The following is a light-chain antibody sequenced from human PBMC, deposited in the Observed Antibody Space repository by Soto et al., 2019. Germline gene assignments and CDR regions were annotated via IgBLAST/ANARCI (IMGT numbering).Light chain of an antibody. CDR3: QQYGSSPLT. J-gene: IGKJ4*01. Sequence: EIFLTQSPDTLSLSPGERATLSCRASQSVSSYLAWYQQKPGQAPRLLIYAASSRATGIPDRFSGSGSGTDFTLTISRLEPEDFAVYYCQQYGSSPLTFGGGTKVDNK. CDR1: QSVSSY. CDR2: AAS. V-gene: IGKV3-20*01.